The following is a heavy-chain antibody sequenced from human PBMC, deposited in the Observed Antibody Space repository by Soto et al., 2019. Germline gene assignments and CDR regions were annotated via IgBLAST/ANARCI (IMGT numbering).Heavy chain of an antibody. CDR1: GFSFDDYA. V-gene: IGHV3-9*01. J-gene: IGHJ6*02. CDR3: AKSTGGTANGMGV. CDR2: ISWNSGTI. D-gene: IGHD2-8*02. Sequence: EVQVVESGGGLVQPGRSLRLSCAASGFSFDDYAMHWVRQAPGKGLEWVSGISWNSGTIGYADSVKGRLPISRDNAKNSLYLQMNSLRAEDTALYYGAKSTGGTANGMGVWGQGTTVTVSS.